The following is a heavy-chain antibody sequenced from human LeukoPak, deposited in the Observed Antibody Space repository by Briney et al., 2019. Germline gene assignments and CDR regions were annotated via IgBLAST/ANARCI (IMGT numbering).Heavy chain of an antibody. CDR2: IYYSGST. CDR1: GGSISSSIYY. J-gene: IGHJ4*02. V-gene: IGHV4-39*01. CDR3: ARAIAAREVFDY. D-gene: IGHD6-6*01. Sequence: PSETLSLTCTVSGGSISSSIYYWGWIRQPPGKGLEWIGSIYYSGSTYYNPSLKSRVTISVDTSKNQFSLKLSSVTAADTAVYYCARAIAAREVFDYWGQGTLVTVSS.